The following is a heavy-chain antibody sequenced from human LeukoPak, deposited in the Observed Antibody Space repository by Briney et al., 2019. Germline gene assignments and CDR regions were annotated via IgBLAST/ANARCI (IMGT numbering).Heavy chain of an antibody. CDR2: IYYSGST. D-gene: IGHD3-10*01. CDR1: GGSISSYY. Sequence: SETLSLTCTVSGGSISSYYWSWIGQPPGKGLEWIGYIYYSGSTNYNPSLKSRVTISVDTSKNQFSLKLSSVTAADTAVYYCARAVRGAFDIWGQGTMVTVSS. J-gene: IGHJ3*02. V-gene: IGHV4-59*01. CDR3: ARAVRGAFDI.